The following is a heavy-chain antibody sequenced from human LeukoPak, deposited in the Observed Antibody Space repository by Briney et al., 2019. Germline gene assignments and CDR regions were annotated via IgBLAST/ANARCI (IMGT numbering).Heavy chain of an antibody. D-gene: IGHD3-10*01. V-gene: IGHV3-23*01. CDR2: ISGSGGST. CDR1: GFTVSSNY. Sequence: GGSLRLSCAASGFTVSSNYMSWVRQAPGKGLEWVSAISGSGGSTYYADSVKGRFTISRDNSKNTLYLQMNSLRAEDTAVYYCAKGKRYYGSGSSDDYWGQGTLVTVSS. CDR3: AKGKRYYGSGSSDDY. J-gene: IGHJ4*02.